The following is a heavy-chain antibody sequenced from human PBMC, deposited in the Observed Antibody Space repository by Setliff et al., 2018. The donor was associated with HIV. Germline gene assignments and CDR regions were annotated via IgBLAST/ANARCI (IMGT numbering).Heavy chain of an antibody. J-gene: IGHJ4*02. CDR3: TRRRGPMVRGVDPTPSYYFDY. CDR2: IHHTGHI. CDR1: GASFTDYY. D-gene: IGHD3-10*01. V-gene: IGHV4-34*01. Sequence: SETLSLTCAFYGASFTDYYWNWIRQPPGKGLEWIGEIHHTGHINYNPSFKSRVTMSLDMSTNQFSLRLSSVTAGDTAVYYCTRRRGPMVRGVDPTPSYYFDYWGQGTLVTVSS.